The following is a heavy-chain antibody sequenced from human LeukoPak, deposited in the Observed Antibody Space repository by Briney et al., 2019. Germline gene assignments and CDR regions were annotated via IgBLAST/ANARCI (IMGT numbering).Heavy chain of an antibody. D-gene: IGHD5-18*01. J-gene: IGHJ3*02. V-gene: IGHV4-30-4*01. CDR3: ARPGVGSGRYGAFDI. CDR2: IYYSGTT. CDR1: GGSISSGDYY. Sequence: SETQSLTCTVSGGSISSGDYYWSWIRQPPGKGLEWIGYIYYSGTTKYNPSLKSRVTISVDTSKNQFSLKLSSVTAADTAVYYCARPGVGSGRYGAFDIWGQGTMVTVSS.